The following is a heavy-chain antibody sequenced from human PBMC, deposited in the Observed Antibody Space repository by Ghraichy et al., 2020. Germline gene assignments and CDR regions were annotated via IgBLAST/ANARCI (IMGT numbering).Heavy chain of an antibody. CDR3: AKDKGPLDSSGYYFDY. J-gene: IGHJ4*02. CDR2: ISWNSGSI. V-gene: IGHV3-9*01. D-gene: IGHD3-22*01. Sequence: GGSLRLSCAASGFTFDDYAMHWVRQAPGKGLEWVSGISWNSGSIGYADSVKGRFTISRDNAKNSLYLQMNSLRAEDTALYYCAKDKGPLDSSGYYFDYWGQGTLVTVSS. CDR1: GFTFDDYA.